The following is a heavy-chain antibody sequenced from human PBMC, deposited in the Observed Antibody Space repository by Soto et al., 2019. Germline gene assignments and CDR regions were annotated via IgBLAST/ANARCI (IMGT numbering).Heavy chain of an antibody. J-gene: IGHJ6*02. CDR1: GFTFSSYD. CDR3: ARHSTYYYDSSGLYGMDV. D-gene: IGHD3-22*01. V-gene: IGHV3-13*01. CDR2: IGTAGDT. Sequence: GGSLRLSCAASGFTFSSYDMHWVRQATGKGLEWVSAIGTAGDTYYPGSVKGRFTISRENAKNSLYLQMNSLRAEDTAVYYCARHSTYYYDSSGLYGMDVWGQGTTVTAP.